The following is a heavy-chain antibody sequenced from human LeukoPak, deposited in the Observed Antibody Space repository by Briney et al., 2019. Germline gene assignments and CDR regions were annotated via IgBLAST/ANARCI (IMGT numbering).Heavy chain of an antibody. J-gene: IGHJ4*02. CDR2: IYSGGST. CDR3: ARGLLAVAGTAPFDY. V-gene: IGHV3-53*01. D-gene: IGHD6-19*01. Sequence: GGSLRLSCAASGFTVSSNYMSWVRQAPGKGLEWVSVIYSGGSTYYADSVKGRFTISRDNSKNTLYLQMNSLRAEDTAVYYCARGLLAVAGTAPFDYWGQGTLVTVSS. CDR1: GFTVSSNY.